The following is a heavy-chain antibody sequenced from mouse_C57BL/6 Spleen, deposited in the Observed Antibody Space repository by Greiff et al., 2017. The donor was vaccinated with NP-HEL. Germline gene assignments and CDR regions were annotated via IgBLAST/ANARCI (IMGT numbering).Heavy chain of an antibody. CDR3: ARYYYGSSYYFDY. Sequence: VQLQQSGAELVMPGASVKLSCKASGYTFTSYWMHGVKQRPGQGLEWIGEIDPSDSYTNYNQKFKGKSTLTVDKSSSTAYMQLSSLTSEDSAVYYCARYYYGSSYYFDYWGQGTTLTVAS. D-gene: IGHD1-1*01. CDR1: GYTFTSYW. CDR2: IDPSDSYT. V-gene: IGHV1-69*01. J-gene: IGHJ2*01.